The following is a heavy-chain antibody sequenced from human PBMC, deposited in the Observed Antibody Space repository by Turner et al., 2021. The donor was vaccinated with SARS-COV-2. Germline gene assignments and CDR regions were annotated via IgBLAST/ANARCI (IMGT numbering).Heavy chain of an antibody. V-gene: IGHV2-70*15. CDR3: ARDHYDILTGYYELMDV. CDR1: GFSLSTSGMC. J-gene: IGHJ6*02. CDR2: IDLDDDK. D-gene: IGHD3-9*01. Sequence: QVTLRESGPALVKPTQTLTLTCTFSGFSLSTSGMCVSWIRQPPGKALEWLARIDLDDDKYYSTSLKTRLTISQDTSKNQVVLTMTNMDPVDTATYYCARDHYDILTGYYELMDVWGQGTTVTVSS.